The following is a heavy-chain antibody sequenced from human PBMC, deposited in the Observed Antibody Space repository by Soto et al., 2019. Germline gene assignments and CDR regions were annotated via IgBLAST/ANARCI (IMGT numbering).Heavy chain of an antibody. CDR2: IIPIFGTA. CDR1: GGTFSSYA. Sequence: QVQLVQSGAEVKKPGSSVKVSCKASGGTFSSYAISLVRQAPGQGLEWMGGIIPIFGTANYAQKFQGRVTITADESTSTAYMELSSLRSEDTAVYYCASRGCSRTSCSGDAFDIWGQGTMVTVSS. CDR3: ASRGCSRTSCSGDAFDI. J-gene: IGHJ3*02. D-gene: IGHD2-2*01. V-gene: IGHV1-69*01.